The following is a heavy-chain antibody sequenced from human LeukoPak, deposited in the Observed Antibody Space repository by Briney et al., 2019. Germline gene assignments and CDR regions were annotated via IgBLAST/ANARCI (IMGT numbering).Heavy chain of an antibody. D-gene: IGHD3-10*01. CDR3: GRALLGGSDIYTPFSY. Sequence: ASVKVSCKASGYTFTSYGISWVRQAPGQGLEWVGWISTYNGNTNYAPNIQDRVTMTTDTSTSTAYMELRSLRSDDTAVYYCGRALLGGSDIYTPFSYWGQGTLVTVSS. CDR2: ISTYNGNT. CDR1: GYTFTSYG. V-gene: IGHV1-18*01. J-gene: IGHJ4*02.